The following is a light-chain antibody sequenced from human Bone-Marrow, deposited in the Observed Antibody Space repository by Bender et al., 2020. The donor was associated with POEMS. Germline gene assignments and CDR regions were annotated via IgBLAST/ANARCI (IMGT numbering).Light chain of an antibody. J-gene: IGLJ1*01. CDR3: SSYTSTNTYV. CDR2: DVS. V-gene: IGLV2-14*03. Sequence: QSALTQPASVSGSPGQSITISCTGTSSDVGGYESVSWYQQSPGKAPKLIISDVSYRPSGVSTRFSGSKSGNTASLTISGLQPADEADYYCSSYTSTNTYVFGTGTKVTVL. CDR1: SSDVGGYES.